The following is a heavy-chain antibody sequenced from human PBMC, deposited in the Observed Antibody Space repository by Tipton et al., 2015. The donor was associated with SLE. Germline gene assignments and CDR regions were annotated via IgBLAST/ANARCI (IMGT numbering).Heavy chain of an antibody. CDR2: ISESGDSR. J-gene: IGHJ4*03. D-gene: IGHD3-3*01. CDR3: AKNRRPVFGVVIWDY. CDR1: GFTFSSFG. Sequence: GSLRLSCAASGFTFSSFGMNWVRQTPGKGLEWVSTISESGDSRYYADSVQGRFTVSRDNSKNTLYLQMNSLRAEDTAVYYCAKNRRPVFGVVIWDYWGQGTTVTVSS. V-gene: IGHV3-23*01.